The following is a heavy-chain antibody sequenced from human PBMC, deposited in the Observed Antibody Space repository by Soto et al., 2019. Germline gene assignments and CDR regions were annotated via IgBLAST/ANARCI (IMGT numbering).Heavy chain of an antibody. CDR2: IYYSGST. CDR3: ARPITMVRGVNNWFDP. CDR1: GGSISSSSYY. V-gene: IGHV4-39*01. Sequence: SETLSLTCTVSGGSISSSSYYWGWIRQPPGKGLEWIGSIYYSGSTYYNPSLKSRVTISVDTSKNQFSLKLSSVTAADTAVYYCARPITMVRGVNNWFDPWGQGTLVTVSS. D-gene: IGHD3-10*01. J-gene: IGHJ5*02.